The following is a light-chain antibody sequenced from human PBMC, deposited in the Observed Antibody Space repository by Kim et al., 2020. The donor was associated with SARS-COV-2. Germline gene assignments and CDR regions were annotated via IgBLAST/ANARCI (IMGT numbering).Light chain of an antibody. V-gene: IGKV2-28*01. CDR2: LAS. CDR1: QRLLIWNALY. CDR3: MQTVQPPRT. Sequence: EAASISCRSRQRLLIWNALYLDWYPPKAGQSPQLLIYLASNRAAGVPDRFSGSGAGTDFTLKISRVEAEDVGTYYCMQTVQPPRTFGQGTRLEIK. J-gene: IGKJ5*01.